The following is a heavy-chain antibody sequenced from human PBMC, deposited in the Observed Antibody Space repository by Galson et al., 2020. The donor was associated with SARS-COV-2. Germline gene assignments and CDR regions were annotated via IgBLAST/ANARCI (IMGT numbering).Heavy chain of an antibody. CDR3: AREPGPVFYYYYYMDV. Sequence: GESLKISCAASGFTFSSYSMNWVRQAPGKGLEWVSSISSSSSYIYYADSVKGRFTISRDNAKNSLYLQMNSLRAEDTAVYYCAREPGPVFYYYYYMDVWGKGTTGTVSS. D-gene: IGHD1-20*01. CDR2: ISSSSSYI. CDR1: GFTFSSYS. J-gene: IGHJ6*03. V-gene: IGHV3-21*01.